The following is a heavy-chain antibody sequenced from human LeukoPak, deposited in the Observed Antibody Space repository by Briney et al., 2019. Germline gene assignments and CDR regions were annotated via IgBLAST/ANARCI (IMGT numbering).Heavy chain of an antibody. CDR3: ARKYYDILTGYYNFDY. CDR1: GYTFTGYY. J-gene: IGHJ4*02. CDR2: INPNSCGT. V-gene: IGHV1-2*02. D-gene: IGHD3-9*01. Sequence: ASVNVSCKASGYTFTGYYMHWVRQAPGQGLDWMGWINPNSCGTNYAQKFQGRVTMTRGTSISPAYMELSRLRSDDTAVYYCARKYYDILTGYYNFDYWGQGTLVTVSS.